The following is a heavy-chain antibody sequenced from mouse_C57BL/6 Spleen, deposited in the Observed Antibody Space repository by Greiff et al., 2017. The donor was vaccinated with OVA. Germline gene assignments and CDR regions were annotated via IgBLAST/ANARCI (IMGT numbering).Heavy chain of an antibody. CDR3: ARLGGYDLTY. CDR2: IHPNSGST. J-gene: IGHJ2*01. CDR1: GYTFTSYW. D-gene: IGHD2-2*01. V-gene: IGHV1-64*01. Sequence: VQLQQPGAELVKPGASVKLSCKASGYTFTSYWMHWVKQRPGQGLEWIGMIHPNSGSTNYNEKFKSKATLTVDKSSSTAYMELRSLTSEDSAVYYCARLGGYDLTYWGQGTTLTVSS.